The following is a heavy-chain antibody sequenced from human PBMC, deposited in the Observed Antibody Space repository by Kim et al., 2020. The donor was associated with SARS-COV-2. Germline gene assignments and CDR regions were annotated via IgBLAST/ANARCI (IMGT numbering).Heavy chain of an antibody. V-gene: IGHV3-64*02. D-gene: IGHD2-2*01. CDR1: GFIFDTYA. CDR2: ISSNGADP. Sequence: GGSLRLSCVASGFIFDTYAMHWVRQTPGRRLEYVSAISSNGADPYYADSVKGRFIISRDNSKNTMYLQMGSLRAEDMAVYYCAREGRHCSGTACYLFDYWGQGTLVTVSS. J-gene: IGHJ4*02. CDR3: AREGRHCSGTACYLFDY.